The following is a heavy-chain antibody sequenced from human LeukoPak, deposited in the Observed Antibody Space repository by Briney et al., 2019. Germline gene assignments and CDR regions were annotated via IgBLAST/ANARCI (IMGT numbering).Heavy chain of an antibody. CDR3: ATNPPDIVATTYYYYMDV. CDR2: INHSGST. CDR1: GGAFSGYY. V-gene: IGHV4-34*01. Sequence: SETLSLTCAVYGGAFSGYYWSWIRQPPGKGLEWIGEINHSGSTNYNPALKSRVTISVDTSKTQFSLQLSSVPAADTAVYYCATNPPDIVATTYYYYMDVWGKGTTVTVSS. D-gene: IGHD5-12*01. J-gene: IGHJ6*03.